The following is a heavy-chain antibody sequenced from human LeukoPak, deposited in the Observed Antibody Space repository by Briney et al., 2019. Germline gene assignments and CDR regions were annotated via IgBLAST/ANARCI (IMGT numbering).Heavy chain of an antibody. CDR1: GFTFRSFW. CDR2: IKQDGSER. CDR3: AREPYYYYYYMDV. V-gene: IGHV3-7*01. Sequence: PGGSLRLSCAASGFTFRSFWMIWVRQAPGKGLEWVANIKQDGSERYYMDSVKGRFTISRDNAKNSLYLRLSSLRAEDTAVYYCAREPYYYYYYMDVWGKGTTVTVSS. J-gene: IGHJ6*03.